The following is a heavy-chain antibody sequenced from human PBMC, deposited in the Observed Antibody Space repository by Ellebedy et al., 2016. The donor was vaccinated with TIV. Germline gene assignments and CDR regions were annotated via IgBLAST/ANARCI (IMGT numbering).Heavy chain of an antibody. CDR1: GFTFSDHY. CDR3: ARDTTSDY. D-gene: IGHD1-1*01. V-gene: IGHV3-72*01. CDR2: IRNKANTYST. J-gene: IGHJ4*02. Sequence: PGGSLRLSCAASGFTFSDHYMDWARKAPGKGLEWVGRIRNKANTYSTEYAASVKGRFTISRDDSKNSLYLQMNSLKTEDTAIYYCARDTTSDYWGQGALVTVSS.